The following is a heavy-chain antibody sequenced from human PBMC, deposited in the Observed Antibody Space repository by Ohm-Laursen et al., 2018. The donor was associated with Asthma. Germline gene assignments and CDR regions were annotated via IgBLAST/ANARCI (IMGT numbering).Heavy chain of an antibody. Sequence: TLSLTCTVSAASISSYYWAWIRHPPGKALEWLALIYWDDDKRYSPSLKSRLTITKDTSKNQVVLTMTNMDPVDTATYYCAHRPVSYAFDIWGQGTMVTVSS. V-gene: IGHV2-5*02. CDR3: AHRPVSYAFDI. CDR1: AASISSYYWA. CDR2: IYWDDDK. J-gene: IGHJ3*02.